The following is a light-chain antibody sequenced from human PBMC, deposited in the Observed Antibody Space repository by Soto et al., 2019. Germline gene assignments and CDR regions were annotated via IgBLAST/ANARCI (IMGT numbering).Light chain of an antibody. CDR3: QQYHTSSIT. J-gene: IGKJ5*01. Sequence: IQGTKSTPTPSASVGGRVPITCRASQTISTWMAWYQQKPGKAPKLLVYDASTLQSGAASRFSGSGSGTEFTLSVDSLQPDDFATYYCQQYHTSSITFGQGARLEI. CDR1: QTISTW. CDR2: DAS. V-gene: IGKV1-5*01.